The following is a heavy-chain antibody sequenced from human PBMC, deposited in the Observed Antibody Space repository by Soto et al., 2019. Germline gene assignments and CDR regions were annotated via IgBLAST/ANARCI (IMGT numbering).Heavy chain of an antibody. V-gene: IGHV3-33*08. CDR2: IWYDGSNK. CDR3: ARGGVEGYQPYYYYYGMDV. Sequence: GGSLILRCGPSVFTLSGYGMHWVREAPGEWREWGAVIWYDGSNKYYADSVKGRFTISRDNSKNTLYLQMNSLRAEDTAVYYCARGGVEGYQPYYYYYGMDVWGQGTTVTVSS. D-gene: IGHD1-1*01. J-gene: IGHJ6*01. CDR1: VFTLSGYG.